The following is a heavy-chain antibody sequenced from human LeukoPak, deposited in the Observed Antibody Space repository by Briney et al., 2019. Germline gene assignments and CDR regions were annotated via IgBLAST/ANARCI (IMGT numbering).Heavy chain of an antibody. Sequence: GGSLRLSCAASRFTFESYTMHWVRQAPGKGLEWVAVISSDGSNKYSADSVKGRFTISRDNSKNTLYLQMNTLGAEDTAVYYCARPQQGYYAMDVWGRGTTVTVSS. CDR1: RFTFESYT. V-gene: IGHV3-30-3*01. CDR3: ARPQQGYYAMDV. CDR2: ISSDGSNK. J-gene: IGHJ6*02. D-gene: IGHD1-1*01.